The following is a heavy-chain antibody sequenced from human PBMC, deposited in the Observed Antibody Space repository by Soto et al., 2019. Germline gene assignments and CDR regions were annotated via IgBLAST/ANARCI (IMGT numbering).Heavy chain of an antibody. V-gene: IGHV1-8*01. CDR2: MNPNSGNT. CDR3: ATPLDYGGPYYYYRVDV. Sequence: ASVKVSCKASGYTFTSYDINWVRQATGQGLEWMGWMNPNSGNTGYAQKFQGRVTMTRNTSISTAYMELSSLRSEDTAVYYCATPLDYGGPYYYYRVDVWGQGTTVTVSS. D-gene: IGHD4-17*01. CDR1: GYTFTSYD. J-gene: IGHJ6*02.